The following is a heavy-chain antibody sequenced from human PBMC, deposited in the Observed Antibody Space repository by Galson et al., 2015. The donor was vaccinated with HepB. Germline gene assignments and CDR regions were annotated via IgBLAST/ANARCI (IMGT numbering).Heavy chain of an antibody. CDR3: ARDASEWSRDY. V-gene: IGHV3-21*03. Sequence: SLRLSCEASGYTFSRSSMTWVRQAPGKGLEWVSWIGRDLNYIHYADSVKGRFITTRDNAKNTVYLQMTSLRVEDSGVYYCARDASEWSRDYWGQGTLVTVSS. CDR1: GYTFSRSS. J-gene: IGHJ4*02. D-gene: IGHD3-3*01. CDR2: IGRDLNYI.